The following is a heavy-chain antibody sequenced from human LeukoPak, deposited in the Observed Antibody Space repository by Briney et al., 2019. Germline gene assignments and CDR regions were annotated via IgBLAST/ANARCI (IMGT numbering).Heavy chain of an antibody. CDR1: GYTLTELS. Sequence: ASVKVSCKVSGYTLTELSMHWVRQAPGNGLEWMGGFDPEDGETIYAQKFQGRVTMTEDTSTDTAYMELSSLRSEDTAVYYCATGTSSGWSDAFDIWGQGTMVTVSS. CDR2: FDPEDGET. D-gene: IGHD6-19*01. J-gene: IGHJ3*02. V-gene: IGHV1-24*01. CDR3: ATGTSSGWSDAFDI.